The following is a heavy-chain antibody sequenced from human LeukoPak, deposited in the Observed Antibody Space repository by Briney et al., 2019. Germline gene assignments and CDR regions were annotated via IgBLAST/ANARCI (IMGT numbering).Heavy chain of an antibody. CDR3: ARNLDGGHNDGLDI. CDR1: GFTFSNFA. CDR2: ISYDGTNK. D-gene: IGHD2-15*01. J-gene: IGHJ3*02. Sequence: GGSLRLSCAASGFTFSNFAMHWVRQAPGKGLEWLAVISYDGTNKYYADSVKVRFIISRDNSKNTLYLQKNRLKAEDTAVYYCARNLDGGHNDGLDIWGQGPMVTVSS. V-gene: IGHV3-30*04.